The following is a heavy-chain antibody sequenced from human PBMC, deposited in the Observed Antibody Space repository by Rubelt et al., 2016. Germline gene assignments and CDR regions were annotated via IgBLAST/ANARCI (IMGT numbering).Heavy chain of an antibody. J-gene: IGHJ1*01. CDR1: GGSFSGYY. CDR2: INHSGCT. Sequence: QVQLQQWGAGLLKPSETLSLTCAVYGGSFSGYYWSWIRRPPGKGLEWIGEINHSGCTNYNPSLKVRVAISGDTSKNQFALKLSSVTAADTAAYYCARGRIAVAGYFQHWGQGTMVTVSS. V-gene: IGHV4-34*01. D-gene: IGHD6-19*01. CDR3: ARGRIAVAGYFQH.